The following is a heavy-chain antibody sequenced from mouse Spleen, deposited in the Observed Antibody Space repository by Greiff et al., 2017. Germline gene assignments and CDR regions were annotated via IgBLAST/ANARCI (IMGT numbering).Heavy chain of an antibody. V-gene: IGHV1-69*01. Sequence: QVQLKQPGAELVMPGASVKLSCKASGYTFTSYWMHWVKQRPGQGLEWIGEIDPSDSYTNYNQKFRGKATLTVDKSSSTAYMQLSSLTSEDSAVYYCARNPTDWGQGTTLTVSS. D-gene: IGHD1-1*01. J-gene: IGHJ2*01. CDR3: ARNPTD. CDR1: GYTFTSYW. CDR2: IDPSDSYT.